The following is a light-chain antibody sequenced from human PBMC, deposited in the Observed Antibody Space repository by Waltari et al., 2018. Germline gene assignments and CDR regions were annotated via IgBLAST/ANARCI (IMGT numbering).Light chain of an antibody. V-gene: IGKV4-1*01. CDR1: QSVLYSSNNKNY. CDR2: WTS. J-gene: IGKJ1*01. Sequence: DIVMTQSPDSLAVSLGERATINCKSSQSVLYSSNNKNYLAWYPQKPGQPPKLLISWTSTRGSGVPDRFSGSGSGTDFTLTISTLQAEDVAVYYCQQYYISPWTFGQGTKVEIK. CDR3: QQYYISPWT.